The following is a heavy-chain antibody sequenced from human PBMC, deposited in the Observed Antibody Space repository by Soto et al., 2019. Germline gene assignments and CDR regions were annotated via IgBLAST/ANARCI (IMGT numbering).Heavy chain of an antibody. CDR2: IYWDDDK. CDR3: AHRFDWYYFDY. V-gene: IGHV2-5*02. J-gene: IGHJ4*02. Sequence: QITLKESGPTLVKPTQTLTLTCTFSGFSLSTTEVGVAWIRQPPGKALEWLALIYWDDDKRFSPSLKSRPTITKANSKNQVVLRMTNMDPVDTATYYCAHRFDWYYFDYRGQGILVTVSS. D-gene: IGHD3-9*01. CDR1: GFSLSTTEVG.